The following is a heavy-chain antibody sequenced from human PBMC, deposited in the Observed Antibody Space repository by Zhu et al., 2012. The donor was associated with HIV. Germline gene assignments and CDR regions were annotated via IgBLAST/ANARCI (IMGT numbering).Heavy chain of an antibody. Sequence: QVQLQESGPGLVKPSETLSLTCTVSGSSISSYYWSWIRQPAGKGLEWIGRINTSGSTNYNPSLKSRVTMSVDSSENQFSLKLNPVTAADTAVYYCARLYGSGSFDNWGQGTLVTVSS. CDR3: ARLYGSGSFDN. V-gene: IGHV4-4*07. D-gene: IGHD3-10*01. CDR2: INTSGST. CDR1: GSSISSYY. J-gene: IGHJ4*02.